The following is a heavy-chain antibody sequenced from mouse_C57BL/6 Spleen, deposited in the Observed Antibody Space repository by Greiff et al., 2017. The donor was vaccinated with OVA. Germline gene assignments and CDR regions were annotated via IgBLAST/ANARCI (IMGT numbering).Heavy chain of an antibody. CDR2: IYPRSGNT. J-gene: IGHJ4*01. CDR3: ARRGGSGDYYGKDYAMDY. CDR1: GYTFTSYG. V-gene: IGHV1-81*01. D-gene: IGHD1-1*01. Sequence: VQLQESGAELARPGASVKLSCKASGYTFTSYGISWVKQRTGQGLEWIGEIYPRSGNTYYNEKFKGKATLTADKSSRTAYMELRSLTSEDSAVYFCARRGGSGDYYGKDYAMDYWGQGTSVTVSS.